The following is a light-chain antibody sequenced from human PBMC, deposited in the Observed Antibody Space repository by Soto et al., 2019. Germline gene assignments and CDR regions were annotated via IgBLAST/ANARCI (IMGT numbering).Light chain of an antibody. Sequence: DIVMTQSPDSLAVSLGERSTINCKSSQSVLSSSNNKNYLAWYQQKTGQPPKLLIYWASTRESGVPDRFSGSGSGTDFTLTISSLQAEDVAVYYCQQYFSTPPLTFGQGTRLEIK. CDR3: QQYFSTPPLT. CDR2: WAS. J-gene: IGKJ5*01. CDR1: QSVLSSSNNKNY. V-gene: IGKV4-1*01.